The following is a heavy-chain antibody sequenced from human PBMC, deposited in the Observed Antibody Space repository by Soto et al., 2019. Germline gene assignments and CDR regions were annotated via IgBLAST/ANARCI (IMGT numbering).Heavy chain of an antibody. CDR1: DGSVNTGNYY. CDR3: AREEKQLSRYGGDFDY. V-gene: IGHV4-61*01. J-gene: IGHJ4*02. D-gene: IGHD3-16*01. CDR2: IYYIGRT. Sequence: VQLQESGPGLVKPSETLSLTCSVSDGSVNTGNYYWSWIRQPPGKGLEWIGHIYYIGRTNYNPSLKSRVTISVDTSKDQFSLKVTSVSAADTAVYFCAREEKQLSRYGGDFDYWGQGILVTVSS.